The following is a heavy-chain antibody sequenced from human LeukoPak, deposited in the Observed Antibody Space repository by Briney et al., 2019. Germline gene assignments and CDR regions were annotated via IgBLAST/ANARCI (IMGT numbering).Heavy chain of an antibody. Sequence: GGSLRLSCAASGFTLSSYAMSWVRQAPGKGLEWVSAISGSGGSTYYADSVKGRFTISRDNSKNTLYLQMNSLRAEDTAVYYCASRPIVVVTATPPRFDYWGQGTLVTVSS. CDR1: GFTLSSYA. CDR3: ASRPIVVVTATPPRFDY. V-gene: IGHV3-23*01. CDR2: ISGSGGST. J-gene: IGHJ4*02. D-gene: IGHD2-21*02.